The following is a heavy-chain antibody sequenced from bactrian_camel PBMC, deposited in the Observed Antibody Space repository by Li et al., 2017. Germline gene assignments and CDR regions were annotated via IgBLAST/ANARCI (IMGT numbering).Heavy chain of an antibody. CDR1: GFTFSSYA. J-gene: IGHJ4*01. CDR2: IDQRHGSP. Sequence: DVQLVESGGDSVQPGGSLRLSCAASGFTFSSYAMNWVRQAPGKGLEWVSAIDQRHGSPPSPDSVKGRFAISRDNGENAVRLRMSDLSPRDTAVYFCAVDRPIRLRAPIITFRKIQNCGDTDDLYWGLGTQVTVS. V-gene: IGHV3S40*01. CDR3: AVDRPIRLRAPIITFRKIQNCGDTDDLY. D-gene: IGHD3*01.